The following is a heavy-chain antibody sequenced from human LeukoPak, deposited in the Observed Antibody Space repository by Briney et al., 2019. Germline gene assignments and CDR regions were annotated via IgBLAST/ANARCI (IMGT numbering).Heavy chain of an antibody. D-gene: IGHD1-1*01. Sequence: HPGGSLRLSCAASRFTFSSYSMSWVRQAPGKGLEWVANIKQDGSEKYYVDSVKGRFTISRDNAKNSLYLQMNSLRAEDTAVYYCAREHPTATGIAFDIWGQGTMVTVSS. CDR2: IKQDGSEK. J-gene: IGHJ3*02. CDR1: RFTFSSYS. CDR3: AREHPTATGIAFDI. V-gene: IGHV3-7*01.